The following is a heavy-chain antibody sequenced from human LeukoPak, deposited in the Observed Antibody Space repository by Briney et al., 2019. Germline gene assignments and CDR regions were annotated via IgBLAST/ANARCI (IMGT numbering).Heavy chain of an antibody. J-gene: IGHJ5*02. CDR1: GDSVSSNSAA. CDR3: ATNLKRCISTRCFSLWFDP. V-gene: IGHV6-1*01. CDR2: TYYRPKWYN. Sequence: SQTLSLTCAISGDSVSSNSAAWNWIRQSPSRGLEWLGRTYYRPKWYNDYAVSVKSRITINPDTSKNQFSLQLNSVTPEDTDVYYCATNLKRCISTRCFSLWFDPWGQGTLVTVSS. D-gene: IGHD2-2*01.